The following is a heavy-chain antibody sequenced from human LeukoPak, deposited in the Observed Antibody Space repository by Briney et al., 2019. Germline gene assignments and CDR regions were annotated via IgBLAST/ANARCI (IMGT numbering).Heavy chain of an antibody. CDR1: GDSTTSHY. J-gene: IGHJ4*02. V-gene: IGHV4-59*11. D-gene: IGHD3-22*01. CDR2: IYHTGIS. CDR3: ARSVDYFDNTGPHMMFDY. Sequence: SETLSLTCNVSGDSTTSHYWNWIRQPPGKGLEWLGYIYHTGISKFHPSLKSRVSMSVDTAKNQFFLKVNSVTAADTAVYHCARSVDYFDNTGPHMMFDYWGQGSLVTVSS.